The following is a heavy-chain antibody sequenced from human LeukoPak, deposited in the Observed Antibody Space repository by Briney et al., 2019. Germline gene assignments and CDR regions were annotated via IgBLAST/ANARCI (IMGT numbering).Heavy chain of an antibody. CDR1: GFTFSGYA. D-gene: IGHD3-10*01. J-gene: IGHJ4*02. Sequence: GGSLRLSCAASGFTFSGYAMSWVRQAPGKGLEWVSTISGNGGRTYYADSVKGRFTISRDNSKNTLYLQMNSLRAEDTAIYYCAKEFRTYGHYFDYWGQGALVTVST. CDR2: ISGNGGRT. CDR3: AKEFRTYGHYFDY. V-gene: IGHV3-23*01.